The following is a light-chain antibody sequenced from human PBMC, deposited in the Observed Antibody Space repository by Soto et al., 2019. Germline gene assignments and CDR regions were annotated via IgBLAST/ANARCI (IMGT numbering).Light chain of an antibody. V-gene: IGKV1-39*01. Sequence: DMQMTQSPSTLSASVGDRVTITRRASQSISSWLAWYQQKPGKAPKLLIYAASSLQSGVPSRFSGSGSGTDFTLTISSLQPEDFATYYCQQSYSTPHTFGQGTRLEIK. CDR2: AAS. CDR3: QQSYSTPHT. J-gene: IGKJ5*01. CDR1: QSISSW.